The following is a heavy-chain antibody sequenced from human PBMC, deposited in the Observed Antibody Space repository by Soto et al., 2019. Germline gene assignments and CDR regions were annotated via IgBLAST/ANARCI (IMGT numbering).Heavy chain of an antibody. Sequence: QVQLVESGGGVVQPGRSLRLSCAASGFTFSSYGMHWVRQAPGKGLEWVAVIWYDGSNKYYADSVKGRFTISRDNSKNTLYLQMNSLRAEDTAVYYCARDAMVTAMVMWYFDLWGRGTLVTVSS. J-gene: IGHJ2*01. CDR3: ARDAMVTAMVMWYFDL. V-gene: IGHV3-33*01. CDR2: IWYDGSNK. CDR1: GFTFSSYG. D-gene: IGHD2-21*02.